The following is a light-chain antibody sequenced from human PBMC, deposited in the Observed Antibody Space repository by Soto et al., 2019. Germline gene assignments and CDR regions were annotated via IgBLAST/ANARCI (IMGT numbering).Light chain of an antibody. V-gene: IGKV3-15*01. CDR2: DTS. Sequence: PATVSLSPGERGTPSCPASQSVSRKLAWYQHKPGQAPRLLIYDTSTRAADIPARFSGSGSGTDFTLTISSLQSEDFAVYYCQQYNHWRSISFGQGTRLEIK. J-gene: IGKJ5*01. CDR1: QSVSRK. CDR3: QQYNHWRSIS.